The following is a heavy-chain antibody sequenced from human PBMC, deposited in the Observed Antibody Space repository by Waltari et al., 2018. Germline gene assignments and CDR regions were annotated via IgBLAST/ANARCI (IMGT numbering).Heavy chain of an antibody. CDR1: GSPFTSYD. V-gene: IGHV1-8*02. D-gene: IGHD6-6*01. Sequence: QVQLAQPGAEVKKPGASVKVSCKAYGSPFTSYDIKWGRQATGQGLEWMGWMNPNSGNTGYAQKFQGRVTMTRNTSISTAYMELSSLRSEDTAVYYCARGYSQLVDYWGQGTLVTVSS. CDR2: MNPNSGNT. J-gene: IGHJ4*02. CDR3: ARGYSQLVDY.